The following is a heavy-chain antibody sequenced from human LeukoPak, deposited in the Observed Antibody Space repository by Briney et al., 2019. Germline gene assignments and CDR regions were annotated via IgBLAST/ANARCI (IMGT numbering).Heavy chain of an antibody. D-gene: IGHD3-10*01. CDR1: GASISSDTYF. CDR3: ARRVDYGSGSYYQIDY. CDR2: ISSTGRT. V-gene: IGHV4-61*02. J-gene: IGHJ4*02. Sequence: PSETLSLTCTVSGASISSDTYFWSWIRQPAGKGLEWIGRISSTGRTDYNPSLTSRVTISVDTSTNQFSLELSSVTAADTAMYYCARRVDYGSGSYYQIDYWGQGTLVTVSS.